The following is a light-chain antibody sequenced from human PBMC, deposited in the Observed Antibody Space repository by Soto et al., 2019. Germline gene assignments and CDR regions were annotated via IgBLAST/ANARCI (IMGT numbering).Light chain of an antibody. J-gene: IGKJ4*01. CDR2: DAS. V-gene: IGKV3-11*01. Sequence: EIVLTQSPGTLSLSPGERATLSCRASQSVSILLAWYQQKPGQAPRLLIYDASNRATGIPARFSGSGSGTDFTLTISSLEPEDFAVYYCQQRTNWLTFGGGTKVDIK. CDR3: QQRTNWLT. CDR1: QSVSIL.